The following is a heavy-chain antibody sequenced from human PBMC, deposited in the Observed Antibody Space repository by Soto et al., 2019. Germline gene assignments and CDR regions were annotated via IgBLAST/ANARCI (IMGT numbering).Heavy chain of an antibody. V-gene: IGHV4-39*01. Sequence: QLQLQESGPGLVKPSETLSLTCTVSGGSISSRGYYWGWIRQPPGKGLEWIGTIYYSGSTYYNPSLKGRVTISVDTSKNQFSLNLSSVTAANTAVYYCASSNWFDPWGQGTLVTVSS. CDR1: GGSISSRGYY. CDR3: ASSNWFDP. CDR2: IYYSGST. J-gene: IGHJ5*02.